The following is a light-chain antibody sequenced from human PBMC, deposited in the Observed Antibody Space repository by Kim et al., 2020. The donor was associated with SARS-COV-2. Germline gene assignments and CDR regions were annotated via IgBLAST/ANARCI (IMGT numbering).Light chain of an antibody. CDR3: QTWDTGIRV. V-gene: IGLV4-69*01. J-gene: IGLJ3*02. CDR1: SGHSSSA. Sequence: SVKLTGALSSGHSSSAIAWHQQQPEKGPRYLMNLNSDGSHRKGDGIPDRFSGSSSGAERYLTISSLQSEDEADYYCQTWDTGIRVFGGGTQLTVL. CDR2: LNSDGSH.